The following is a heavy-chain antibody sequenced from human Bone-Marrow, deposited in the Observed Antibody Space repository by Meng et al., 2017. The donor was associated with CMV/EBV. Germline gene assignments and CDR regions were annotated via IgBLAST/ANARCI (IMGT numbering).Heavy chain of an antibody. Sequence: ASVKVSCKASGYTFTNYGISWVRQAPGQGLEWMGIISPSSGITNYAQKFQGRLTMTGDTSTSTVYMELSSLTSEDTAVYYCARGSESWNGYYPSYGMDVWGQGTTVTVYS. J-gene: IGHJ6*02. V-gene: IGHV1-46*01. CDR1: GYTFTNYG. D-gene: IGHD3-3*01. CDR3: ARGSESWNGYYPSYGMDV. CDR2: ISPSSGIT.